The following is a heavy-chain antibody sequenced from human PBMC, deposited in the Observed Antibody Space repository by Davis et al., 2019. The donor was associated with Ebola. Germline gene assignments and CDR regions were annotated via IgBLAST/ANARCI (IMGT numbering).Heavy chain of an antibody. CDR2: ISGSGGST. Sequence: PSETLSLTCAVYGGSFSGYYWSWIRQPPGKGLEWVSAISGSGGSTYYADSVKGRFTISRDNSKNTLYLQMNSLRAEGTAVYYCAKGVRTSTSCCNWFDPWGQGTLVTVSS. J-gene: IGHJ5*02. CDR1: GGSFSGYY. D-gene: IGHD2-2*01. CDR3: AKGVRTSTSCCNWFDP. V-gene: IGHV3-23*01.